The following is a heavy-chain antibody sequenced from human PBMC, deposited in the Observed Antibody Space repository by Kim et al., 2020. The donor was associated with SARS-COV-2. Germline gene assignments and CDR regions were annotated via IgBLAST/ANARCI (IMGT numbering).Heavy chain of an antibody. J-gene: IGHJ1*01. D-gene: IGHD3-22*01. V-gene: IGHV3-74*01. CDR3: ARAGDHDISGYYGFFHY. Sequence: VKGRFNIYRDNAKNTLYLQMNSLRPEDTAVYYCARAGDHDISGYYGFFHYWRQGDLVSVSS.